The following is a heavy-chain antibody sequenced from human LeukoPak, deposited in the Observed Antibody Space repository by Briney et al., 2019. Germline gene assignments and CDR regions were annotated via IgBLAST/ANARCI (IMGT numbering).Heavy chain of an antibody. CDR3: ARGSSSWRYYYYMDV. D-gene: IGHD6-13*01. V-gene: IGHV4-59*01. Sequence: SETLSLTCTVSGGSISSYYWSWIRQPPGKGLEWIGYIYYSGSTNYNPSLKSRVTISVDTSKNQFSLKLNSVTAADAAVYYCARGSSSWRYYYYMDVWGKGTTVTVSS. CDR2: IYYSGST. J-gene: IGHJ6*03. CDR1: GGSISSYY.